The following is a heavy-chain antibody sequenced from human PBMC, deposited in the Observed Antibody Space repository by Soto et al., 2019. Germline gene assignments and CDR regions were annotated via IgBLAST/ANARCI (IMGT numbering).Heavy chain of an antibody. CDR2: INHSGST. Sequence: SETLSLTCAVYGGSFSGYYWSWIRQPPGKGLEWIGEINHSGSTNYNPSLKSRVTISVDTSKNQFSLKLSSVTAADTAVYYCARGLRDYYGSGSYYSDWGQGTLVTVSS. CDR1: GGSFSGYY. J-gene: IGHJ4*02. V-gene: IGHV4-34*01. D-gene: IGHD3-10*01. CDR3: ARGLRDYYGSGSYYSD.